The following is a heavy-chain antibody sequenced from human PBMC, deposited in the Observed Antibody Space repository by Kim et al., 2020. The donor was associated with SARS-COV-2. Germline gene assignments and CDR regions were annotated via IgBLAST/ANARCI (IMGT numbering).Heavy chain of an antibody. V-gene: IGHV3-30*18. J-gene: IGHJ4*02. D-gene: IGHD6-25*01. CDR2: ISYDGSNK. CDR1: GFTFSSYG. Sequence: GGSLRLSCAASGFTFSSYGMHWVRQAPGKGLEWVAVISYDGSNKYYADSVKGRFTISRDNSKNTLYLQMNSLRAEDTAVYYCAKTLSATTSTFDYWGQGTLVTVSS. CDR3: AKTLSATTSTFDY.